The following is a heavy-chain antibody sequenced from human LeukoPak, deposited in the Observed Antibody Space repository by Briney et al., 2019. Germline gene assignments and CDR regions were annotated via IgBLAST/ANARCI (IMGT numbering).Heavy chain of an antibody. J-gene: IGHJ4*02. CDR3: ATTNDGGGYQWGDFFDF. Sequence: SVKVTCKASGGTSNSHAISWVRQAPGQGLEWMGRIIPNLGTTNRAQNFQDRVTLTADKSTNTAYMELTSLTSDQTAVYYCATTNDGGGYQWGDFFDFWGQGTLVTVSS. CDR2: IIPNLGTT. V-gene: IGHV1-69*04. CDR1: GGTSNSHA. D-gene: IGHD3-22*01.